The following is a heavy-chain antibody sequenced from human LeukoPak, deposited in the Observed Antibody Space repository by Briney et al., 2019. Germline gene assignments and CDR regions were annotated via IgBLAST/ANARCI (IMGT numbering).Heavy chain of an antibody. Sequence: PGGSLRLSCAASGFTFSGYDMHWVRQAPGEGLEWVALIRSDGSDKYYADSVKGRFTISRDNSKNTLFLQMNSLRAEDTAVYYCAKDIAAAGGPCAYWGRGTLVTVSS. CDR3: AKDIAAAGGPCAY. J-gene: IGHJ4*02. D-gene: IGHD6-13*01. CDR2: IRSDGSDK. CDR1: GFTFSGYD. V-gene: IGHV3-30*02.